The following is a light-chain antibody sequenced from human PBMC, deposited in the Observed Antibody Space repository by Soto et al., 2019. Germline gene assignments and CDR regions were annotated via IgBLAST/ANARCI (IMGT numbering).Light chain of an antibody. V-gene: IGKV3-15*01. CDR2: GAS. CDR3: QQYNNWPPIT. CDR1: QSVSSN. Sequence: EVVLTQSPVTLSLSPGERATLSCRASQSVSSNLAWYQQKPGQAPRLLIYGASTRATGIPARFSGSGSGTEFTLTISSLQSEDFAVYYCQQYNNWPPITFGQGTRLEIK. J-gene: IGKJ5*01.